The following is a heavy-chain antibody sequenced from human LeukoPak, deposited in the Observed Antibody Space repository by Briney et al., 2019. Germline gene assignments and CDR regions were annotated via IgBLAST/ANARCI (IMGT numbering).Heavy chain of an antibody. CDR2: INRDGTEK. D-gene: IGHD2-21*01. CDR3: VRGDWYFES. V-gene: IGHV3-7*04. Sequence: GGSLRLSCAPSGFNFSDSRMTWVRRAPGKGLKWVANINRDGTEKHFLDSVEGRFTISRDNAKKSLYLLMNSLRPQDTAVYFCVRGDWYFESWGQGTLVTVSS. J-gene: IGHJ4*02. CDR1: GFNFSDSR.